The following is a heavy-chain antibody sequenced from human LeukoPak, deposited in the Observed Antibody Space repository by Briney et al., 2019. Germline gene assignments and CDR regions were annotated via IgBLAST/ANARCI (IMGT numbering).Heavy chain of an antibody. D-gene: IGHD5/OR15-5a*01. CDR3: ARVGLLRGRYYYYYYMDV. CDR1: GYTFTGYY. J-gene: IGHJ6*03. CDR2: INPNSGGT. V-gene: IGHV1-2*02. Sequence: ASVKVSCKASGYTFTGYYMHWVRQAPGQGLEWMGWINPNSGGTNYAQKFQGRVTMTRDTSISTAYMELSRLRSDDTAVYYCARVGLLRGRYYYYYYMDVWGKGTTVTVSS.